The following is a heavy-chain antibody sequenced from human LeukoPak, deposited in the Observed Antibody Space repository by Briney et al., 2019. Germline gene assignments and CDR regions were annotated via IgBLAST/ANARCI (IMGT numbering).Heavy chain of an antibody. Sequence: SETLSLTCAVYGGSFSGYYWSWIRQPPGKGLEWIGEINHSGGTNYNPSLKSRVTISVDTSKNQFSLKLSSVTAADTAVYYCARPHMGDPHHLDYWGQGTLVTVSS. D-gene: IGHD3-16*01. V-gene: IGHV4-34*01. CDR1: GGSFSGYY. CDR3: ARPHMGDPHHLDY. J-gene: IGHJ4*02. CDR2: INHSGGT.